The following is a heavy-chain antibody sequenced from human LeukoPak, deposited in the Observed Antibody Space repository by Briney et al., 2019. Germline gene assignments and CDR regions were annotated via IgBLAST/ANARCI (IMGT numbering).Heavy chain of an antibody. CDR1: GGSISRGDNY. CDR2: IYYSGST. J-gene: IGHJ4*02. D-gene: IGHD5-24*01. Sequence: SETLSLTCTVSGGSISRGDNYWTWIRQHPGKGLEWIGCIYYSGSTYYNPSLKSRVTISADTSKNQFSLKLSSVTAADTAVYYCARGLGWLQLDYFDFRGQGTLVTVSS. CDR3: ARGLGWLQLDYFDF. V-gene: IGHV4-31*03.